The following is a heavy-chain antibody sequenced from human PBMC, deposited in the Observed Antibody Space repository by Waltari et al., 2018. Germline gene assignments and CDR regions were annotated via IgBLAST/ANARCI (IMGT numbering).Heavy chain of an antibody. CDR3: ARGVDAGVDY. Sequence: QVHLVQSGAEVKKSGASVKVSCKASGYTFTGYDINWVRQATGQGLEWMGWMSPNSGNTDYAQKFQGRVIMTRDTSINTAYMELRSLRSEDTAVYYCARGVDAGVDYWGQGTLVTVSS. D-gene: IGHD2-8*02. V-gene: IGHV1-8*01. CDR1: GYTFTGYD. J-gene: IGHJ4*02. CDR2: MSPNSGNT.